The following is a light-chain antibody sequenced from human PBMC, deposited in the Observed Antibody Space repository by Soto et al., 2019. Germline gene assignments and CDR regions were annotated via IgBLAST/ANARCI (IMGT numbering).Light chain of an antibody. CDR3: QQDKGYPWT. V-gene: IGKV1-5*01. CDR1: QSSSTW. J-gene: IGKJ1*01. Sequence: DIQRTQSASTLSASVGDSVTITCRASQSSSTWFAWYQQKPGQAPQVLIYYGSFVENGVSSRLRGSGSGTEFTLTNISVQPDDFATYFCQQDKGYPWTFGQGTKVEI. CDR2: YGS.